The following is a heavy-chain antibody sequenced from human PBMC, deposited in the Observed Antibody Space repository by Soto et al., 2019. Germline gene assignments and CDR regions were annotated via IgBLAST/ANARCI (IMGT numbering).Heavy chain of an antibody. CDR2: IYHSGST. V-gene: IGHV4-30-2*01. Sequence: SETLSLTCAVSGGSISSGGYSWSWIRQPPGKGLEWIGYIYHSGSTYYNPSLKSRVTISVDRSKNQFSLKLSSVTAADTAVYYCAADSSAYCGGDCPGVAFDIWGQGTMVTVSS. J-gene: IGHJ3*02. CDR1: GGSISSGGYS. D-gene: IGHD2-21*02. CDR3: AADSSAYCGGDCPGVAFDI.